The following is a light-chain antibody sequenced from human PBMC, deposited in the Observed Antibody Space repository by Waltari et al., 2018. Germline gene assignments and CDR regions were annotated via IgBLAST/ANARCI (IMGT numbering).Light chain of an antibody. CDR2: SAS. V-gene: IGKV1-5*03. Sequence: IQVTQSPSTLSASVGDRVTVTCRVNQSISTSLAWYQQKPGKAPKLLIYSASNLEHGVLSRFSSSGSATEFTLTISSLQPDDFATYYCQQYNNFSPWPFGQGTKVDIK. J-gene: IGKJ1*01. CDR3: QQYNNFSPWP. CDR1: QSISTS.